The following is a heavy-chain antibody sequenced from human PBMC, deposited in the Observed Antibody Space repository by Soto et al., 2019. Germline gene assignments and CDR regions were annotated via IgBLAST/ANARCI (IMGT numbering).Heavy chain of an antibody. CDR3: AKDYRNPTVGYYYYGMDV. CDR1: GFTFSSYG. J-gene: IGHJ6*02. V-gene: IGHV3-30*18. D-gene: IGHD4-4*01. Sequence: QVQLVESGGGVVQPGRSLRLSCAASGFTFSSYGMHWVRQAPGKGLEWVAVISYDGSNKYYADSVKGRFTISRDNSKNTLYLQMNSLRAEDTAVYYCAKDYRNPTVGYYYYGMDVWGQGTTVTVSS. CDR2: ISYDGSNK.